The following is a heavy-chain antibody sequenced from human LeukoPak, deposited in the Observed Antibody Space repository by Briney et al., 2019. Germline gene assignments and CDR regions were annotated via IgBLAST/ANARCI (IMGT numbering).Heavy chain of an antibody. J-gene: IGHJ4*02. CDR1: GGSISSYY. CDR3: ARVYQLKKLRFRGHHDY. CDR2: IYYSGNT. V-gene: IGHV4-59*05. Sequence: SETLSLTCTVSGGSISSYYWSWIRQPPGKGLEWIGSIYYSGNTYYNASLKSRVTISVDTSKNQFSLKLSSVTAADTAVYYCARVYQLKKLRFRGHHDYWGQGTLVTVSS. D-gene: IGHD3-10*01.